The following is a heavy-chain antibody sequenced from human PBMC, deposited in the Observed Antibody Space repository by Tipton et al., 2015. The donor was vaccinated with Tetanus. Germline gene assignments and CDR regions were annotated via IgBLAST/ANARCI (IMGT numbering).Heavy chain of an antibody. Sequence: TLSLNCTVSGGSFSPYYWNWVRQFPGKGLEWIGEISHSGSTSYSPSLKSRVTISVDTSKNQFSLRLRSVAAADTAVYYCARGGRDAYNNPLGAFDVWGRGTTVTVSS. CDR3: ARGGRDAYNNPLGAFDV. J-gene: IGHJ3*01. D-gene: IGHD5-24*01. CDR1: GGSFSPYY. V-gene: IGHV4-34*01. CDR2: ISHSGST.